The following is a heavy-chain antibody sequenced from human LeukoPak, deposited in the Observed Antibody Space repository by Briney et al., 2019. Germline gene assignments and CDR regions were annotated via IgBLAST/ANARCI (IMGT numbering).Heavy chain of an antibody. Sequence: ASVKVSCKASGYTVTSLYMHWVRQAPGQGLEWMGSIDPNNGDTYSSPKFRARVTMTRDTSTNTVYMDLNSLTSEDTAVYYCARDNYERKFDYWGQGTPVAVSS. J-gene: IGHJ4*02. V-gene: IGHV1-2*02. CDR1: GYTVTSLY. CDR2: IDPNNGDT. D-gene: IGHD3-22*01. CDR3: ARDNYERKFDY.